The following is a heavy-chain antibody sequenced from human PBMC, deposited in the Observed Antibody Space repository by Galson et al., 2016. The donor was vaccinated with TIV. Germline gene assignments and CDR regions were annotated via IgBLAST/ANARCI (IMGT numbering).Heavy chain of an antibody. Sequence: SLRLSCAASGFIFNNYEFNWVRQGPGKGLEWVSHISRSDTTIYYADSVKGRLTISRDNARNSLYLQMNSLRAEDTAVYYCARDLVDNSDYYPTPFDFWGQGTLVTVSS. CDR1: GFIFNNYE. CDR2: ISRSDTTI. D-gene: IGHD3-22*01. CDR3: ARDLVDNSDYYPTPFDF. V-gene: IGHV3-48*03. J-gene: IGHJ4*02.